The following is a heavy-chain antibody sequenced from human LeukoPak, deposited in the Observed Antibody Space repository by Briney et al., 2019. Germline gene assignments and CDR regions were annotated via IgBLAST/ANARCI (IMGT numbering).Heavy chain of an antibody. V-gene: IGHV1-8*01. CDR2: MSPHSGDT. CDR3: ARRDPGSGYAFDY. Sequence: ASVKVSCKASGYTFTNYDINWVRQATGQGLEWMGWMSPHSGDTGYAQKFQGRVTMTRSTSIGTVYMELSSLRSDDTVVYYCARRDPGSGYAFDYWGQGTLLTVSS. J-gene: IGHJ4*02. D-gene: IGHD3-3*01. CDR1: GYTFTNYD.